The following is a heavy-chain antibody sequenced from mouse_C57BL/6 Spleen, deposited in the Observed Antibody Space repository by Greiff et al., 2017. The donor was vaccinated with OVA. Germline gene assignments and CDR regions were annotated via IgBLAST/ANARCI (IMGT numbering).Heavy chain of an antibody. CDR3: ASEDGKGAMDY. D-gene: IGHD2-1*01. Sequence: VKLQESGPGLVAPSQSLSITCTVSGFSLTSYGVDWVRQSPGKGLEWLGVIWGVGSTNYNSALKSRLSISKDNSKSQVFLKMNSLQTDDTAMYYWASEDGKGAMDYWGQGTSVTVSS. CDR1: GFSLTSYG. J-gene: IGHJ4*01. V-gene: IGHV2-6*01. CDR2: IWGVGST.